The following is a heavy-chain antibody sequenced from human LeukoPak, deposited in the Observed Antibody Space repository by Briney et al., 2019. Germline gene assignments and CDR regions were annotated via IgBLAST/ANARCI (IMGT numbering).Heavy chain of an antibody. J-gene: IGHJ3*02. Sequence: SETLSLTCTVSGGSFSIDYWSWIRNPPGGGLEWIAYIDDSGSTNYNPSLKSRVTISVDASKNQFSLKLSSVTAADTAVYYCARDRRRDLLHAFDIWGQGTMVTVSS. D-gene: IGHD1-26*01. CDR2: IDDSGST. CDR3: ARDRRRDLLHAFDI. CDR1: GGSFSIDY. V-gene: IGHV4-59*01.